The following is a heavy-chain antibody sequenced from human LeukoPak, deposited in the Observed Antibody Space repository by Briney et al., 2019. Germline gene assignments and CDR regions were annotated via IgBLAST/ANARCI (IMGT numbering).Heavy chain of an antibody. CDR2: IKSDGRST. D-gene: IGHD2-15*01. CDR3: ARVVPATPVSGMDV. J-gene: IGHJ6*02. CDR1: GFTFSSYW. V-gene: IGHV3-74*01. Sequence: GGSLRLSCVASGFTFSSYWMHWVRQAPGKGLVWVSRIKSDGRSTSHADSVRGRFTISRDNAKNTLYLQMNSLRAEDTAVYYCARVVPATPVSGMDVWGQGTTVTVSS.